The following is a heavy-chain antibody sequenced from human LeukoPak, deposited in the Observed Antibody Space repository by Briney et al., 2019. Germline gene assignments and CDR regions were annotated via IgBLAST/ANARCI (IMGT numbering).Heavy chain of an antibody. D-gene: IGHD6-19*01. CDR2: VNPNSGVT. V-gene: IGHV1-2*06. CDR3: ARQWLPNGYFDY. Sequence: ASVKVSCKASGYTFTAYFMHWVRQAPGQGLEWMGRVNPNSGVTNSIQKFQGRVTMTRDTSISTAYMELSGLRSDDTAVYYCARQWLPNGYFDYWGQGTLVTVSS. J-gene: IGHJ4*02. CDR1: GYTFTAYF.